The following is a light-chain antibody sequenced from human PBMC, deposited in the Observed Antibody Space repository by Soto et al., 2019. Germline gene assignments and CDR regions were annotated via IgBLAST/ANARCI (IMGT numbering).Light chain of an antibody. CDR2: EVS. CDR1: SSDVGGYNY. V-gene: IGLV2-14*01. CDR3: SSYTSSSTPNWV. Sequence: QSALTQPASVSGSPGQSITISCTGTSSDVGGYNYVSWYQQHQGKAPKLMIYEVSNRPSGVSNRFSGSKSGNTASLTISGLQAEDEADYYCSSYTSSSTPNWVFGGGTKLTVL. J-gene: IGLJ3*02.